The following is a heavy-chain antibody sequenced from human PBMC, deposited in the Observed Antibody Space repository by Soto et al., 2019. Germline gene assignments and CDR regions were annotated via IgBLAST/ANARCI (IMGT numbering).Heavy chain of an antibody. D-gene: IGHD3-10*01. CDR2: ISGSGTTI. CDR1: GFTFSDHY. CDR3: ASDVHYYASDY. Sequence: PGGSLRLSCVASGFTFSDHYMTWIRQAPGKGLEWVSYISGSGTTIYYTDSVKGRFTVSRDNAKNSVYLQMNSLRAEDTAVYYCASDVHYYASDYWGQGTLVTVSS. J-gene: IGHJ4*02. V-gene: IGHV3-11*01.